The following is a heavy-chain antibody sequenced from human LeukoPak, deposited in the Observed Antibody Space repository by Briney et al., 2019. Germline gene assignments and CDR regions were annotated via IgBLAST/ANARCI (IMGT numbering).Heavy chain of an antibody. J-gene: IGHJ4*02. CDR1: GYTFTAYC. Sequence: GASVKVSCKASGYTFTAYCIHWVRQAPGQGLEWMGWINPNSGGTNYAQKFQGRVTMTRDTSISTAYMELSRLRSDDAAVYYCARHNYGDYGGLDYWGQGTLVTVSS. V-gene: IGHV1-2*02. D-gene: IGHD4-17*01. CDR2: INPNSGGT. CDR3: ARHNYGDYGGLDY.